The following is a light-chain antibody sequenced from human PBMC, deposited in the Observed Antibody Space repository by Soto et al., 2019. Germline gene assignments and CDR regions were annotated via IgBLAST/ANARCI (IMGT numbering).Light chain of an antibody. Sequence: EIVFTQSPSTLSLSPGERATLSCRASQGIISNLAWYQQKPGQAPRVLIYRTSNRATGIPDRFSGSGSGTDFTLTISRLEPEDFAVYWCQQYDSSPRTFGQGTKVDIK. CDR2: RTS. CDR3: QQYDSSPRT. J-gene: IGKJ1*01. V-gene: IGKV3-20*01. CDR1: QGIISN.